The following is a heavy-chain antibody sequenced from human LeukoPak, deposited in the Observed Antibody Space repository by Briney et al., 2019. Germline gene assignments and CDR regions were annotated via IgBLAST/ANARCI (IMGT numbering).Heavy chain of an antibody. CDR2: INPNSGGT. D-gene: IGHD3-22*01. V-gene: IGHV1-2*02. Sequence: ASVKVSCKASGYTFTGYYMHWVRQAPGQGLEWMGWINPNSGGTNYAQKFQGRVTMTGDTSISTAYMELSRLRSDDTAVYYCARRRDSSGSFDYWGQGTLVTVSS. CDR1: GYTFTGYY. J-gene: IGHJ4*02. CDR3: ARRRDSSGSFDY.